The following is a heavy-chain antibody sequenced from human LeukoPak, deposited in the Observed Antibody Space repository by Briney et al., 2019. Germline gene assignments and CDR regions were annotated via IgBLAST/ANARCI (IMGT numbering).Heavy chain of an antibody. Sequence: GGSLRLSCAASGFTFSDYYTSWIRQAPGKGLEWVSYISSSGSTIYYADSVKSRFTISRDNAKNSLYLQMNSLRAEDTAVYYCAREGSTTVTSDLFDYWGQGTLVTVSS. J-gene: IGHJ4*02. CDR3: AREGSTTVTSDLFDY. CDR2: ISSSGSTI. CDR1: GFTFSDYY. V-gene: IGHV3-11*01. D-gene: IGHD4-17*01.